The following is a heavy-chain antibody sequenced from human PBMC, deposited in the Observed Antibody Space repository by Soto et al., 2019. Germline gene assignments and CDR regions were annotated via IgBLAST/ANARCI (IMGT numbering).Heavy chain of an antibody. CDR3: ARGSSGLGY. Sequence: PSETLSLTCTVSGGSISSYYWSWIRQPPGKGLEWIGYIYYSGSTNYNPSLKSRVTISVDTSKNQFSLKLSSVTAADTAVYYCARGSSGLGYWGQGTLVTVSS. J-gene: IGHJ4*02. CDR2: IYYSGST. CDR1: GGSISSYY. V-gene: IGHV4-59*01. D-gene: IGHD6-6*01.